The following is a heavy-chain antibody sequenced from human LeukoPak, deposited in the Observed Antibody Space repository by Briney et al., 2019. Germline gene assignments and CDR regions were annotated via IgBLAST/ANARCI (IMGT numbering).Heavy chain of an antibody. CDR2: ISGSGGST. V-gene: IGHV3-23*01. CDR3: AKDSQGYDSSGYWYY. Sequence: GSLRLSCAASGFTFSSYAMSWVRQAPGKGLEWVSAISGSGGSTYYADSVKGRFTISRDNSKNTLYLQMNSLRAEDTAVYYCAKDSQGYDSSGYWYYWGQGTLVTVSS. J-gene: IGHJ4*02. CDR1: GFTFSSYA. D-gene: IGHD3-22*01.